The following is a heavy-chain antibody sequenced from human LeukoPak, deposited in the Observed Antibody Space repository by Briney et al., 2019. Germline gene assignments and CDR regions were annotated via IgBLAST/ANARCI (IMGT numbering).Heavy chain of an antibody. V-gene: IGHV4-31*03. CDR2: INYSGST. J-gene: IGHJ4*02. Sequence: SETLSLTCTVSGGSISSGGYYWSWIRQRPGKGLEWIGYINYSGSTYYSPSLKSRVTISVDTSKNQFSLKLSSVTAADTAVYYCARDQEGSGYRFDYWGQGTLVTVSS. CDR1: GGSISSGGYY. CDR3: ARDQEGSGYRFDY. D-gene: IGHD3-22*01.